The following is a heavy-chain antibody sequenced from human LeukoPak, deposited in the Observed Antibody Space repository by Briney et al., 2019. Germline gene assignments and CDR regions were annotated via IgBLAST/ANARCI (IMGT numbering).Heavy chain of an antibody. V-gene: IGHV1-18*01. CDR1: GYTFTSYG. D-gene: IGHD3-9*01. CDR3: ARAVRYYDILTGYYISWFDP. Sequence: ASVKVSCKASGYTFTSYGISWVRQAPGQGLEWMGWVSAYNGNTNYAQKLQGRVTMTTDTSTSTAYMELRSLRSDDTAVYYCARAVRYYDILTGYYISWFDPWGQGTLVTVSS. J-gene: IGHJ5*02. CDR2: VSAYNGNT.